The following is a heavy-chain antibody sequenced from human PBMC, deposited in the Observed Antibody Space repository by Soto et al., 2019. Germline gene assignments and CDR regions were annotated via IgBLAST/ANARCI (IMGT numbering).Heavy chain of an antibody. D-gene: IGHD3-9*01. V-gene: IGHV5-51*01. J-gene: IGHJ6*02. CDR3: ARSRPVMVLRYFDYYGMDV. Sequence: GESLKISCKGSGYSFTSYWIGWVRQMPGKGLEWMGIIYPGDSDTRYSPSFQGQVTIPADKSISTAYLQWGSLKASDTAMYYCARSRPVMVLRYFDYYGMDVWGQGTTVTVSS. CDR2: IYPGDSDT. CDR1: GYSFTSYW.